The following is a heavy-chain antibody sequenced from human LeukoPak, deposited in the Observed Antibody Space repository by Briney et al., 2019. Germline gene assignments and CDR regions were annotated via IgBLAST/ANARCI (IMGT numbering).Heavy chain of an antibody. V-gene: IGHV1-69*04. Sequence: ASVKVSCKASGGTFSSYAISWLRQAPGQGLEWMGRIIPILGIANYAQKFQGRVTITADKSTSTAYMELSSLRSEDTAVYYCARDNSGGNYGDYDSGDFDYWGQGTLVTVSS. J-gene: IGHJ4*02. CDR3: ARDNSGGNYGDYDSGDFDY. CDR1: GGTFSSYA. D-gene: IGHD4-17*01. CDR2: IIPILGIA.